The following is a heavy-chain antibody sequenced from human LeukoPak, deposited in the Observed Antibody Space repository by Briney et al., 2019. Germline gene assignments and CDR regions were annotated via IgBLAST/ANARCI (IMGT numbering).Heavy chain of an antibody. CDR2: IIPILGIA. V-gene: IGHV1-69*04. Sequence: SVKVSCKASGGTFGSYAISWVRQAPGQGLEWMGRIIPILGIANYAQKFQGRVTITADKSTSTAYMELSSLRSEDTAVYYCARDSGATAYYYYGMDVWGQGTTVTVSS. J-gene: IGHJ6*02. D-gene: IGHD1-26*01. CDR3: ARDSGATAYYYYGMDV. CDR1: GGTFGSYA.